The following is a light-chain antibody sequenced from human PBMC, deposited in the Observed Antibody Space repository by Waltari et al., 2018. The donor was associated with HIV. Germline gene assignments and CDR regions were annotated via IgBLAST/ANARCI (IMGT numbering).Light chain of an antibody. CDR3: MQARQSTFT. Sequence: DVVMTQSPISLSVSPGESASISCRSSQSLLHSNGDNYLDWYCQKPGQSPQLLIYLGSIRAPGVPDRFSSAGSGTDFTLRISRVEPEDVGVYYCMQARQSTFTFGPGTKIEI. J-gene: IGKJ3*01. CDR2: LGS. CDR1: QSLLHSNGDNY. V-gene: IGKV2-28*01.